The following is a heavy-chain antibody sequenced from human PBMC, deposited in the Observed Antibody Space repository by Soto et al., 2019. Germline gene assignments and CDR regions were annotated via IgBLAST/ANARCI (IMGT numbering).Heavy chain of an antibody. CDR2: TSYDGSNN. Sequence: QVQLVESGGGVVKPGTSLRLSCVGSGFTFRSYVIHWVRQAPGKGLEWVALTSYDGSNNFYGDSVKGRFTISRHNSRNTVELQMDSLRVEYTALYYCARWGTTGGLDVWGQGTLVSVSS. CDR1: GFTFRSYV. J-gene: IGHJ4*01. V-gene: IGHV3-33*05. D-gene: IGHD3-16*01. CDR3: ARWGTTGGLDV.